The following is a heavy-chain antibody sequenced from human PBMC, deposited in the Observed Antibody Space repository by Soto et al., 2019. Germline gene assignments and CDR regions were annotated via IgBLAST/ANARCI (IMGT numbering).Heavy chain of an antibody. CDR2: IYHTGST. J-gene: IGHJ4*02. CDR3: ARAHYGPSGYYFDS. Sequence: QVQLQESGSGLVKPSQTLSLTCTVSGDSNSSGGYSWSWIRQPPQKGLEWIGYIYHTGSTSYSPSLKSRVTISVDKSKNQFSLILNSVTAADTAIYYCARAHYGPSGYYFDSWGQGTLFTVSS. V-gene: IGHV4-30-2*01. D-gene: IGHD3-22*01. CDR1: GDSNSSGGYS.